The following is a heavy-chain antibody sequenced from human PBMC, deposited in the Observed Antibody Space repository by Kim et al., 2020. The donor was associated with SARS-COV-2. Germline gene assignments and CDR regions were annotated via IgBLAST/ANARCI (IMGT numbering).Heavy chain of an antibody. D-gene: IGHD3-22*01. CDR1: GFPFTDYS. J-gene: IGHJ1*01. Sequence: GGSLRLSCAASGFPFTDYSMTWIRQAPGKGLEWVSYISGSNVISYSAALEGRCTISRGNTYDYVELQLNDRMTADTAVFYYSGVHFSASSGYCGLDGWG. CDR3: SGVHFSASSGYCGLDG. CDR2: ISGSNVI. V-gene: IGHV3-11*01.